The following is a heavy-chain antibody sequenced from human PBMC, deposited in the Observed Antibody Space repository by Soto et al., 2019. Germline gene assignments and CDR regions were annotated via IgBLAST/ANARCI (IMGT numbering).Heavy chain of an antibody. CDR2: IKQDGSEK. D-gene: IGHD1-26*01. Sequence: EVQLVESGGGLVQPGGSLRLSCAASGFTFSSYWMSWVRQAPGKGLEWVANIKQDGSEKYYVDSVKGRFTISRDNAKNSLYLQMNSLRAEDTAVYYCARALISYLPVGATQGGWFDPWGQGTLVTVSS. V-gene: IGHV3-7*01. J-gene: IGHJ5*02. CDR1: GFTFSSYW. CDR3: ARALISYLPVGATQGGWFDP.